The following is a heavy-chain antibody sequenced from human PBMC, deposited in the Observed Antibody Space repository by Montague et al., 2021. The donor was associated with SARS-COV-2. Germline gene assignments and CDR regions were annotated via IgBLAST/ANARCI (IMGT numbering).Heavy chain of an antibody. CDR3: ARHWGIAAAGN. J-gene: IGHJ4*02. D-gene: IGHD6-13*01. CDR1: GGSITDRTYY. CDR2: INYSGTT. Sequence: SETLSLTCSVSGGSITDRTYYWGRIRQSPGKGLEWIGAINYSGTTYYXPSLKSRVTISLDTAKNQFSLKMTSVTAADTAVYYCARHWGIAAAGNWGQGTLVTASS. V-gene: IGHV4-39*01.